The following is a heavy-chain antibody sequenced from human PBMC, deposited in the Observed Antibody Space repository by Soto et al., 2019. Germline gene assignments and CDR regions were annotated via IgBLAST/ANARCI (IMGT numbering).Heavy chain of an antibody. Sequence: EVQLVESGGGLVQPGGSLRLSCAASGFTFSDYWMAWARQAPGKGLFWVSRINSDGSIAHYAESVKGRFTISRDNAKNTLWLQENSLRDDDTAVYYCGRERWGLLDIWGQGAMVTVSS. CDR3: GRERWGLLDI. CDR2: INSDGSIA. V-gene: IGHV3-74*01. CDR1: GFTFSDYW. J-gene: IGHJ3*02. D-gene: IGHD7-27*01.